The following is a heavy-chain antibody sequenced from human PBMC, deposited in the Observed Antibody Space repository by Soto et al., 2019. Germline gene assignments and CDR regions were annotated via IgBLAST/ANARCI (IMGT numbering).Heavy chain of an antibody. Sequence: QVQLVESGGGVVQPGRSLRLSCAASGFTFSSYGMHWVRQAPGKGLEWVAVISYDGSNKYYADSVKGRFTISRDNSKNTLYLQMNSLRAEDTVVYYCAKEQIVVVVAATFSMDVWGKGTTVTVSS. CDR3: AKEQIVVVVAATFSMDV. J-gene: IGHJ6*03. V-gene: IGHV3-30*18. CDR2: ISYDGSNK. D-gene: IGHD2-15*01. CDR1: GFTFSSYG.